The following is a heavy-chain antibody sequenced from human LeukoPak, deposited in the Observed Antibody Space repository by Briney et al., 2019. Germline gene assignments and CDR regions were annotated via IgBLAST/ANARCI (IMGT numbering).Heavy chain of an antibody. CDR2: IYYSGST. D-gene: IGHD5-18*01. V-gene: IGHV4-59*01. CDR3: ASVPTGYSYGNH. Sequence: RASETLSLTCTVSGGSISSYYWSWIRQPPGKGLEWIGYIYYSGSTNYNPSLKSRVTISVDTSKNQFSLKLSSVTAADTAVYYCASVPTGYSYGNHWGQGTLVTVSS. J-gene: IGHJ4*02. CDR1: GGSISSYY.